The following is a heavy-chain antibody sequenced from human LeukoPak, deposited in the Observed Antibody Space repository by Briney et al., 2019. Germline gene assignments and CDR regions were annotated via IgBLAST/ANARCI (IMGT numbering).Heavy chain of an antibody. V-gene: IGHV1-18*01. CDR1: GYTFTSYG. CDR2: ISAYNGNT. CDR3: ARGRGVRGVKYNRFDP. Sequence: ASVKVSCKASGYTFTSYGISWVRQAPGQGLEWMGWISAYNGNTNYAQKLQGRVTMTTDTSTSTAYMELRSLRSDDTAVYYCARGRGVRGVKYNRFDPWGQGTLVTVSS. J-gene: IGHJ5*02. D-gene: IGHD3-10*01.